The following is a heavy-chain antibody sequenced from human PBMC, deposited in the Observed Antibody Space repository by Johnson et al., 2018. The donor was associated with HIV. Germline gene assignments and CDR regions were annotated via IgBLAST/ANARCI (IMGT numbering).Heavy chain of an antibody. V-gene: IGHV3-66*01. J-gene: IGHJ3*02. Sequence: VQLVESGGGLVQPGGSLRLSCAASGFTVSSNYMSWVRQAPGKGLEWVSVIYSGGSTYYADPVKGSFPISRNNSKNTLYLQMGSLRAEDMAVYFCASISLGAFDIWGQGTMVTVSS. CDR2: IYSGGST. CDR1: GFTVSSNY. CDR3: ASISLGAFDI.